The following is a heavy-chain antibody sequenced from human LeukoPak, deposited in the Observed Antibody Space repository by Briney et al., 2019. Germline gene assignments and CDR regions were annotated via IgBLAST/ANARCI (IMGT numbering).Heavy chain of an antibody. J-gene: IGHJ4*02. V-gene: IGHV4-59*01. CDR1: GGSISSYY. CDR2: IYYSGST. D-gene: IGHD3-22*01. CDR3: ARTRYYYDSSGYYYFDY. Sequence: PSETLSLTCTVSGGSISSYYWSWIRQPPGKGLGWIGYIYYSGSTNYNPSLKSRVTISVDTSKNQFSLKLSSVTAADTDVYYCARTRYYYDSSGYYYFDYWGQGTLVTVSS.